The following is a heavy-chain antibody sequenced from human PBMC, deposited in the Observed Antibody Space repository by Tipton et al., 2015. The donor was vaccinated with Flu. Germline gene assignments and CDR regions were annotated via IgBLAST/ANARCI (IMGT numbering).Heavy chain of an antibody. D-gene: IGHD1/OR15-1a*01. J-gene: IGHJ4*02. V-gene: IGHV4-59*01. CDR3: AGVNRGCFDY. CDR1: GDSINNYY. CDR2: IYYTGST. Sequence: LRLSCTVSGDSINNYYGSWFRQPPGKGLEWLGYIYYTGSTNYSPSLKSRVTISLDTSENQLSLKLNSMTAADRAVYCCAGVNRGCFDYWGQGTLVTVSS.